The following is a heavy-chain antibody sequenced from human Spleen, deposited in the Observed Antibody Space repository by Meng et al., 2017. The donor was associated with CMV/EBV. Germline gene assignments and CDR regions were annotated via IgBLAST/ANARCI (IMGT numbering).Heavy chain of an antibody. CDR2: IFYSGNT. D-gene: IGHD4-23*01. CDR1: GATSSSSSNY. Sequence: LTCTFFGATSSSSSNYWGWTRQPPGKELEWIGSIFYSGNTYYNPSLKSRVPISVDTSKNQFSLKLTSVTAADTAVYYCTRLSRVATPLWGQGTLVTVSS. J-gene: IGHJ4*02. V-gene: IGHV4-39*01. CDR3: TRLSRVATPL.